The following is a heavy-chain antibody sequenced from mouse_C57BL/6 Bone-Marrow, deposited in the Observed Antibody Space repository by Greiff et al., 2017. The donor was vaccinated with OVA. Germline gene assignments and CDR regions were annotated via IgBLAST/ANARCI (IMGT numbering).Heavy chain of an antibody. D-gene: IGHD2-5*01. J-gene: IGHJ2*01. V-gene: IGHV1-9*01. CDR2: ILPGSGST. Sequence: VKVVESGAELMKPGASVKLSCKATGYTFTGYWIEWVKQRPGHGLEWIGEILPGSGSTNYNEKFKGKATFTADTSSNTAYMQLSSLTTEDSAIYYCARFETYYSNYDYFDYWGQGTTLTVSS. CDR3: ARFETYYSNYDYFDY. CDR1: GYTFTGYW.